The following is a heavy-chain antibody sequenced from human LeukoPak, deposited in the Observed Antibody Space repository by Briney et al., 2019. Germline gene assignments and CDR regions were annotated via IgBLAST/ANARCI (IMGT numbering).Heavy chain of an antibody. CDR2: ISGSGGST. J-gene: IGHJ3*02. Sequence: PGGSLRLSCAASGFTFSSYAMSWVRQAPGKGLEWVSAISGSGGSTYYADSVKGRFTISRDNSKNTLYLQMNSLRAEDTAVYYCAKYPEYYYDSSGYYAEAFDIWGQGTMVTVSS. D-gene: IGHD3-22*01. V-gene: IGHV3-23*01. CDR1: GFTFSSYA. CDR3: AKYPEYYYDSSGYYAEAFDI.